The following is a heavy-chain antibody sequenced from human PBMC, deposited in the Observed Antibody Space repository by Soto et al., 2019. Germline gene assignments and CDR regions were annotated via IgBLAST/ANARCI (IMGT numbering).Heavy chain of an antibody. CDR2: INPNSGGT. D-gene: IGHD1-1*01. Sequence: QVQLVQSGAEVRKPGASVKVSCKASGYTFSDYYIHWVRQAPGQGLEWMGWINPNSGGTKYAPKFQGGVTMSRDTFTTTAYMELKRLRSGDTALYYWAREPATAKPEGVDFWGQGTLVTVSS. J-gene: IGHJ4*02. V-gene: IGHV1-2*02. CDR1: GYTFSDYY. CDR3: AREPATAKPEGVDF.